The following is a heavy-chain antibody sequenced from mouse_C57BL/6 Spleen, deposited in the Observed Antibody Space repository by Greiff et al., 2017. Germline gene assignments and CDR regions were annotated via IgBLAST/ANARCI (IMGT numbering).Heavy chain of an antibody. V-gene: IGHV1-64*01. CDR1: GYTFTSYW. CDR3: ARAYYDERSSYAY. Sequence: QVQLQQPGAELVKPGASVKLSCKASGYTFTSYWMHWVKQRPGQGLEWIGMIHPNSGSTNYNEKFKSKATLTVAKSSSTAYMQLSSLTSEDSAVYYCARAYYDERSSYAYWGQGTLVTVSA. J-gene: IGHJ3*01. D-gene: IGHD2-4*01. CDR2: IHPNSGST.